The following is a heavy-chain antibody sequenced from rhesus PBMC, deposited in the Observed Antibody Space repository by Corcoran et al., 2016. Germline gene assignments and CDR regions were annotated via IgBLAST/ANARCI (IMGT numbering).Heavy chain of an antibody. J-gene: IGHJ2*01. V-gene: IGHV4S7*01. Sequence: QVQLQESGPGLVKPSETLSRTCHDPGCSISGGYYWGWLCAPHWKGLGWIGNIYGNSASTYYNPSLKSRVTISKDTSKNQFSLKLSSVTAADTAVYYCARGRAVAGSYWYFDIWGPGTPITISS. CDR3: ARGRAVAGSYWYFDI. CDR1: GCSISGGYY. D-gene: IGHD4-29*01. CDR2: IYGNSAST.